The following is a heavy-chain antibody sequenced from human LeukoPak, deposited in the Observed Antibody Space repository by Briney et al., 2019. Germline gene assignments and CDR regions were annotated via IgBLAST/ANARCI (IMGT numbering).Heavy chain of an antibody. CDR3: ARQMNTVTADY. CDR1: GGSISSSSYF. Sequence: PSETLSLTCTVSGGSISSSSYFWGWIRQPPGKGLEWIGSILYSGSTYYNPSLNSRVTISIDTSKNQFSLRLSSVTAADTAVYYCARQMNTVTADYWGQGTLVTVSS. D-gene: IGHD4-17*01. J-gene: IGHJ4*02. CDR2: ILYSGST. V-gene: IGHV4-39*01.